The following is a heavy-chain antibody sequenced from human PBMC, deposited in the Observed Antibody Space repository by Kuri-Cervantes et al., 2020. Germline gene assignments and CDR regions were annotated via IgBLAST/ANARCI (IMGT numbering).Heavy chain of an antibody. D-gene: IGHD2-15*01. CDR1: GFTFRNYW. J-gene: IGHJ4*02. CDR2: ISGSGGST. V-gene: IGHV3-23*01. CDR3: ANLVVVDDY. Sequence: GESLKISCAASGFTFRNYWMSWVRQSPGKGLEWVSGISGSGGSTYYAGSVKGRFTISRDNSKNTLYLQMNSLRAEDTAVYYCANLVVVDDYWGQGTLVTVSS.